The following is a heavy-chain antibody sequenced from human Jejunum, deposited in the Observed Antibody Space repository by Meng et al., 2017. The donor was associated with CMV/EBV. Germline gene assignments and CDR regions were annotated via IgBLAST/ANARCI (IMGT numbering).Heavy chain of an antibody. CDR3: TTLYGDSIS. J-gene: IGHJ4*02. CDR1: GGPIREDRW. D-gene: IGHD4-17*01. CDR2: IYHSGRT. Sequence: VLRARSGPGRVHPSGTPVLTGDVSGGPIREDRWWSWVRQAPGKGLEWIGEIYHSGRTNYNPSVKSRVSMSVDKSQNHFSLRLSSVTAADTAVYYCTTLYGDSISWGQGTLVTVSS. V-gene: IGHV4-4*02.